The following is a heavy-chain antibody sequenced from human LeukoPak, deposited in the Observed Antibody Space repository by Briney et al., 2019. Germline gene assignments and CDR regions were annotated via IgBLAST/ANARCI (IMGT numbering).Heavy chain of an antibody. D-gene: IGHD3-10*01. J-gene: IGHJ5*02. Sequence: PSQTLSLTSSVSGGSISSGDYYWSWIRQPPGKGLEWIGHIYYSGSTHHNPSLKSRVTISVDTSKTQFSLKLSSVTATDTAVYYCARSLLSAGSGSYGFDPWGQGTLVTVSS. CDR3: ARSLLSAGSGSYGFDP. V-gene: IGHV4-30-4*01. CDR1: GGSISSGDYY. CDR2: IYYSGST.